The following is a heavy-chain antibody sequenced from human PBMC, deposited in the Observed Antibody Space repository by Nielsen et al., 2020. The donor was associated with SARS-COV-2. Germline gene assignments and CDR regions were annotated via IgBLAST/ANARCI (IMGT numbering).Heavy chain of an antibody. CDR1: GFTFSDFG. CDR3: ARGPTNFGLVYYYFDS. J-gene: IGHJ4*02. V-gene: IGHV3-33*01. Sequence: GGSLRLSCAASGFTFSDFGMHWVRQAPGKGPEWVATVWNGGTRTLYLDSVEGRFTISRDDSKDTLYLQMNSLRVEDSAVYYCARGPTNFGLVYYYFDSWGQGTPVTVSS. CDR2: VWNGGTRT. D-gene: IGHD3/OR15-3a*01.